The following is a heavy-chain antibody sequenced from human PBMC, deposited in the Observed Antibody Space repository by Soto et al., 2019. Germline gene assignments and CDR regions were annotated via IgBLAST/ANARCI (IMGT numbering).Heavy chain of an antibody. CDR2: ISYDGSDK. D-gene: IGHD6-6*01. CDR1: GFSFSTYG. V-gene: IGHV3-30*18. J-gene: IGHJ4*02. Sequence: QVQLVESGGGVVQPGRSLRLSCAVSGFSFSTYGMHWVRQAPGKGLEWVAVISYDGSDKYYADSVKGRFTISRDNSKNTLYLQMNSLRAEDTAVYYCAKDPYSTSSPLVSWGQGTLVTVSS. CDR3: AKDPYSTSSPLVS.